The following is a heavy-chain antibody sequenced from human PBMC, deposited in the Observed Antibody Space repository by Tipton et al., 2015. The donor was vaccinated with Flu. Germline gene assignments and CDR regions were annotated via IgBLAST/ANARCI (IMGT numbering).Heavy chain of an antibody. Sequence: TLSLTCTISGGSFSAYYWSWIRQSPGKGLEWIGEVNHSGGTNYNPSLKGRVTISLDTSKNHFSLELSSVTAADTAVYYCAGTMLVTPDAFDVWGQGTTVTVSS. CDR1: GGSFSAYY. D-gene: IGHD4-23*01. V-gene: IGHV4-34*01. J-gene: IGHJ3*01. CDR2: VNHSGGT. CDR3: AGTMLVTPDAFDV.